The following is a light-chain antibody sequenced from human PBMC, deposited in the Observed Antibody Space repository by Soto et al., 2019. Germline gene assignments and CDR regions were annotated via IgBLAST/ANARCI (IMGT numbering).Light chain of an antibody. Sequence: QSALTQPASVSGSPGQSINISCTGTSSDVCGYNYVSWYQQHPGKAPKLMIYEVSNRPSGVSNRFSGSKSGNTASLTISGLQAEDEADYYCSSYTSSSTLEIGGGTKLTVL. CDR1: SSDVCGYNY. V-gene: IGLV2-14*01. J-gene: IGLJ2*01. CDR2: EVS. CDR3: SSYTSSSTLE.